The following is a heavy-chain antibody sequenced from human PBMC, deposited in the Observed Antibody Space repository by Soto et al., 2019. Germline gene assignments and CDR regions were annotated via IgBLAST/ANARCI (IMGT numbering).Heavy chain of an antibody. CDR1: GGTFSSYA. CDR3: ARVYCSGGSCYSTDY. J-gene: IGHJ4*02. CDR2: IIPICGTA. Sequence: SVKVSCKASGGTFSSYAISWVRQAPGQGLEWMGGIIPICGTANYAQKFQGRVTITGDESTSTVYMELSSLRSGDTAVYYCARVYCSGGSCYSTDYWGQGTLVTVSS. D-gene: IGHD2-15*01. V-gene: IGHV1-69*13.